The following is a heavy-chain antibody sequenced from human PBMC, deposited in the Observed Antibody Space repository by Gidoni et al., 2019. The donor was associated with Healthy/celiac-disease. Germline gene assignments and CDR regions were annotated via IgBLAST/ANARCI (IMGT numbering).Heavy chain of an antibody. Sequence: QVQLQQWGAGLLKPSETLSLTCAVYGGSFSGYYWSWIRQPPGKGLEWIGEINHSGSTNYNPSLKSRVTISVDTSKNQFSLKLSSVTAADTAVYYCARQTYSSSWYWDWAGFDYWGQGTLVTVSS. CDR2: INHSGST. V-gene: IGHV4-34*01. CDR1: GGSFSGYY. D-gene: IGHD6-13*01. CDR3: ARQTYSSSWYWDWAGFDY. J-gene: IGHJ4*02.